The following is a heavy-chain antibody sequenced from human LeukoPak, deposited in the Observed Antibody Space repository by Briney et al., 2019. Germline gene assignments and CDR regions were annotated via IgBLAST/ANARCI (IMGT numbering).Heavy chain of an antibody. J-gene: IGHJ4*02. CDR3: TRGTTAARPDYFDY. CDR1: GFTFRNHW. CDR2: IHTDGSAT. V-gene: IGHV3-74*01. D-gene: IGHD6-6*01. Sequence: GGSLRLSCAASGFTFRNHWMHWVRQTPGKGLVWVSRIHTDGSATDYADSVKGRFTISRDNAKNTLFLQMNSLRDEDTAVYYCTRGTTAARPDYFDYWGQGTLVTVSS.